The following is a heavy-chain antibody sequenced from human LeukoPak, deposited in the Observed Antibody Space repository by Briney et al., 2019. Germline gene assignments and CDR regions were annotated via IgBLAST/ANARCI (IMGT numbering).Heavy chain of an antibody. CDR2: ISSSSSYI. Sequence: PGGSLRLSCAASGFTFSSYSMNWVRQAPGKGLEWVSSISSSSSYIYYADSVKGRFTISRDNAKNSLYLQMNSLRAEDTAVYYCARRGGGGALFDYWGQGTLVTVSS. J-gene: IGHJ4*02. D-gene: IGHD3-16*01. V-gene: IGHV3-21*01. CDR3: ARRGGGGALFDY. CDR1: GFTFSSYS.